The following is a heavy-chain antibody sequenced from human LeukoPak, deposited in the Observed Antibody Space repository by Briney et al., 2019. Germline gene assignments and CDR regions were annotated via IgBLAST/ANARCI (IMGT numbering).Heavy chain of an antibody. Sequence: ASVKVSCKASGYTFTSYGISWVRQAPGQGLEWMGWISAYNGNTNYAQKLQGRVTMTTDTSTTTAYMELRSLRSDDTAVYYCARDLSSSGSYYSYFDYWGQGTLVTVSS. D-gene: IGHD1-26*01. CDR2: ISAYNGNT. CDR1: GYTFTSYG. CDR3: ARDLSSSGSYYSYFDY. J-gene: IGHJ4*02. V-gene: IGHV1-18*01.